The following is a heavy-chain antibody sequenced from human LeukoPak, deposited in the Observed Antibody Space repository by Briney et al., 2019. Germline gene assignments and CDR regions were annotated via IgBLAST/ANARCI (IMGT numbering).Heavy chain of an antibody. V-gene: IGHV3-74*01. CDR1: GFTFSSYW. CDR3: ARVKVGITMVRGVNPLDY. D-gene: IGHD3-10*01. J-gene: IGHJ4*02. Sequence: GGSLRLSCAASGFTFSSYWMHWVRQAPGKGLVWVSRINSDWSSTSYADSVKGRFTIYSDSAKNTLYLQMNSLRAEDTAVYYCARVKVGITMVRGVNPLDYWGQGTLVTVSS. CDR2: INSDWSST.